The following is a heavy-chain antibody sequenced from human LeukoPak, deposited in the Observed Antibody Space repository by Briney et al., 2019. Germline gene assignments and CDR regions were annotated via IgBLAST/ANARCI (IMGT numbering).Heavy chain of an antibody. J-gene: IGHJ4*02. Sequence: PGGSLRLSSAPSVFTFDDYGMSWVRQAPGKGLEWVSGINCNGGSTGYADSVKGRFTISRDHAKNSLYLQMNSLRAEDTALYYCVRFRGYSSSWYGPKALDYWGQGTLVTVSS. CDR3: VRFRGYSSSWYGPKALDY. CDR1: VFTFDDYG. D-gene: IGHD6-13*01. V-gene: IGHV3-20*03. CDR2: INCNGGST.